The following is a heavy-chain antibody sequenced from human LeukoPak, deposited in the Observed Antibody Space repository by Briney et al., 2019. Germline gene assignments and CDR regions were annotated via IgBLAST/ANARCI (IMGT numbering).Heavy chain of an antibody. CDR2: IYSGGST. V-gene: IGHV3-66*01. Sequence: PGGSLRLSCAASGFTVSSSYMSWVRQAPGKGLEWVSVIYSGGSTYYADSVKGRFTISRDNSKNTLYLQMNSLRAEDTAVYYCARDRLGSNWFDPWGQGTLVTVSS. D-gene: IGHD2-15*01. J-gene: IGHJ5*02. CDR3: ARDRLGSNWFDP. CDR1: GFTVSSSY.